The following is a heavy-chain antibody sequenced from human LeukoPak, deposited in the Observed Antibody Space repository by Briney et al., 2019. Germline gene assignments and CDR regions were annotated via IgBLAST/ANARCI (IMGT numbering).Heavy chain of an antibody. V-gene: IGHV3-23*01. Sequence: GSLRLSCASSGFTFSSYAMSWVRQPPGKGLEWVSAVSGSGGTTYSADSVRGRFTISRDNSKNTLYLQMNSLRAEDTAVYYCAKLTTVTIGDYYTMDVWGQGTTVTVSS. J-gene: IGHJ6*02. CDR1: GFTFSSYA. CDR3: AKLTTVTIGDYYTMDV. CDR2: VSGSGGTT. D-gene: IGHD4-17*01.